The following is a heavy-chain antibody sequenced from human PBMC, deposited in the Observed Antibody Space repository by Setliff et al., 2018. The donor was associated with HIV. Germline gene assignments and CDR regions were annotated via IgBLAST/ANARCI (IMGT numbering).Heavy chain of an antibody. V-gene: IGHV1-69-2*01. CDR1: GYTFTDYY. D-gene: IGHD6-13*01. J-gene: IGHJ6*03. Sequence: ASVKVSCKASGYTFTDYYMHWVQQAPGQGLEWMGRVDPQDGETKYAEKFQGRVTITADTSTDTSDMELSSLRSEDTAVYYCARVAYPNLSSSWYKLEYYYYMDVWGKGTTVTVS. CDR3: ARVAYPNLSSSWYKLEYYYYMDV. CDR2: VDPQDGET.